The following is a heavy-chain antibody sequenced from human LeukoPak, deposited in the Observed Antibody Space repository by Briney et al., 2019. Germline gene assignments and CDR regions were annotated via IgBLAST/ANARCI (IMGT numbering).Heavy chain of an antibody. CDR1: GGSISSGSYY. D-gene: IGHD2-21*02. Sequence: SETLSLTCTVSGGSISSGSYYWSWIRQPAGKGLEWIGRIYTSGSTNYNPSLKSRVTISVDTSKNQFSLKLSSVTAADTAVYYCARGVVVTAIRHFDYWGQGTLVTVSS. CDR3: ARGVVVTAIRHFDY. V-gene: IGHV4-61*02. J-gene: IGHJ4*02. CDR2: IYTSGST.